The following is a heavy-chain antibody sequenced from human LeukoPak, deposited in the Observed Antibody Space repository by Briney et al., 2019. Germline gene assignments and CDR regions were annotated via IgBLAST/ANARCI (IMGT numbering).Heavy chain of an antibody. Sequence: GRSLRLSCAASGFTFSSYGMHWVRQAPGKGLEWVAVIRYDGSNKYYADSVKGRFTISRDNSKNTLYRQMNSLRAEDTAVYYCARDSPVRGVKSWFDPWGQRTLVTVSS. CDR2: IRYDGSNK. V-gene: IGHV3-33*01. CDR3: ARDSPVRGVKSWFDP. J-gene: IGHJ5*02. CDR1: GFTFSSYG. D-gene: IGHD3-10*01.